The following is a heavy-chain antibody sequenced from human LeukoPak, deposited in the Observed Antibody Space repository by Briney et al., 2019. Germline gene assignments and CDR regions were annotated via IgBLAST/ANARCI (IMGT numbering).Heavy chain of an antibody. Sequence: PGRSLRLSCAASGFTFSSYGMHWVRQAPGKGLEWVAVISYDGSNKYYADSVKGRFTISRDNSKNTLYLQMNSLRAEDTAVYYCAKDRRSGSYYGTFDYWGQGTLVTVSS. CDR1: GFTFSSYG. J-gene: IGHJ4*02. CDR3: AKDRRSGSYYGTFDY. D-gene: IGHD1-26*01. CDR2: ISYDGSNK. V-gene: IGHV3-30*18.